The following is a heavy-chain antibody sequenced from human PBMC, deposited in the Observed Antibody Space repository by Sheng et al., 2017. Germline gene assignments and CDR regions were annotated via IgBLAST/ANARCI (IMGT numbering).Heavy chain of an antibody. Sequence: QVQLVQSGAEVKKPGSSVKVSCKASGGTFSSYAISWVRQAPGQGLEWMGGIIPILGIANYAQKFQGRVTITADKSTSTAYMELSSLRSEDTAVYYCARTRYCSSTSCYQRWFDPWGQGTLVTVSS. V-gene: IGHV1-69*04. CDR2: IIPILGIA. CDR1: GGTFSSYA. D-gene: IGHD2-2*01. CDR3: ARTRYCSSTSCYQRWFDP. J-gene: IGHJ5*02.